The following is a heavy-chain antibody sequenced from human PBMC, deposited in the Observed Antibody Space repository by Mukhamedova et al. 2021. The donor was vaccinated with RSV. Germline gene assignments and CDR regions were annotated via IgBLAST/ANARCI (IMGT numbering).Heavy chain of an antibody. D-gene: IGHD3-3*01. V-gene: IGHV4-39*07. CDR3: ARDRSTGLAWSRNWFDP. J-gene: IGHJ5*02. Sequence: GSTYYNPSLKSRVTISVDTSKNQFSLKLSSVTAADTAVYYCARDRSTGLAWSRNWFDPWGQGTLVTVSS. CDR2: GST.